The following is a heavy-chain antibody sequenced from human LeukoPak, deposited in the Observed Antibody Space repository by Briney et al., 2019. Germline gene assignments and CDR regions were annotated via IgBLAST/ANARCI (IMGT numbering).Heavy chain of an antibody. CDR3: ARHYSSRGQLVRVFDY. J-gene: IGHJ4*02. Sequence: GESLKISCKGSGYSFTSYWIGWVRQMPGKGLEWMGIIYPGDSDTRYSPSFQGQVTISADKSISTAYLQWSSLKASDTAMYYCARHYSSRGQLVRVFDYRGQGTLVTVSS. D-gene: IGHD6-13*01. V-gene: IGHV5-51*01. CDR1: GYSFTSYW. CDR2: IYPGDSDT.